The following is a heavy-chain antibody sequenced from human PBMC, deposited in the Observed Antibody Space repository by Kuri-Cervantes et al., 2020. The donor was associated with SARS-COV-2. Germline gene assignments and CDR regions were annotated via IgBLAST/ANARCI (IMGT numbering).Heavy chain of an antibody. D-gene: IGHD3-3*01. CDR2: IYYSGST. V-gene: IGHV4-61*01. CDR1: GGSVSSGSYY. J-gene: IGHJ6*02. Sequence: GSLRLSCTVSGGSVSSGSYYWSWIRQPPGKGLEWIGYIYYSGSTNYNPSLKSRVTISVDTSKSQFSLKLSSVTAADTAVYYCARGVTIFGEDVWGQGTTVTVSS. CDR3: ARGVTIFGEDV.